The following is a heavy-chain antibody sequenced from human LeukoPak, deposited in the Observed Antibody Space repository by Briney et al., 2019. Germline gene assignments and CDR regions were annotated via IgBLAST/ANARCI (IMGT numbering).Heavy chain of an antibody. J-gene: IGHJ4*02. Sequence: GRSLRLSCAASGFTFSSYAMHWVRQAPGKGLEWVAVISYDGSNKYYADSVKGRFTISRDNSKNTLYLQMNSLRAEDTAVYYCAKVGTSIAAAGEFDYWGQGTLVTVSS. D-gene: IGHD6-13*01. CDR3: AKVGTSIAAAGEFDY. CDR1: GFTFSSYA. CDR2: ISYDGSNK. V-gene: IGHV3-30*04.